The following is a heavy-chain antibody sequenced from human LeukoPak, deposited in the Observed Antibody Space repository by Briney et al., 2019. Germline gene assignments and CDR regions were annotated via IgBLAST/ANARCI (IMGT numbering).Heavy chain of an antibody. CDR3: ARDQGVYWYFDL. Sequence: PSQTLSLTCTVSGGSISSGDYYWSWIRQPPGKGLEWIGYIYYSGSTYYNPSLKSRVTISVDTSKNQFSLKLSSVTAADTAVYYCARDQGVYWYFDLWGRGTLVTVSS. CDR1: GGSISSGDYY. CDR2: IYYSGST. J-gene: IGHJ2*01. V-gene: IGHV4-30-4*01.